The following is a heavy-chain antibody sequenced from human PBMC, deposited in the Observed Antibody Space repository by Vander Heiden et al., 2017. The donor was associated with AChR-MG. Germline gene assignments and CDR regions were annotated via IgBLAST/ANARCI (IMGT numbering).Heavy chain of an antibody. Sequence: QVQLQESGPGLVKPSQTLSLTCTVSGGSISSGDYYWSWIRQPPGKGLEWIGYIYYSGSTYYNPSLKSRVTISVDTSKNQFSLKLSSVTAADTAVYYCARVPRHYYDSSGYYYAFDIWGQGTMVTVSS. CDR1: GGSISSGDYY. J-gene: IGHJ3*02. D-gene: IGHD3-22*01. CDR2: IYYSGST. CDR3: ARVPRHYYDSSGYYYAFDI. V-gene: IGHV4-30-4*01.